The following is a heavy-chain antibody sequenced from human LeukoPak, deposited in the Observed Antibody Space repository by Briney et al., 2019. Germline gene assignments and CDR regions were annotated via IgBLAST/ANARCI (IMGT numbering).Heavy chain of an antibody. J-gene: IGHJ4*02. Sequence: ASVKVSCKTSGYTFTDYYIHWVRQAPGQGLEWMGWINPDSGVTKYVQKLQGRVTMTRDTSISTASLDLSRLTSDDAAMYYCATTSDTTPHFDYWGQGTLVTVSS. D-gene: IGHD1-14*01. CDR1: GYTFTDYY. CDR3: ATTSDTTPHFDY. V-gene: IGHV1-2*02. CDR2: INPDSGVT.